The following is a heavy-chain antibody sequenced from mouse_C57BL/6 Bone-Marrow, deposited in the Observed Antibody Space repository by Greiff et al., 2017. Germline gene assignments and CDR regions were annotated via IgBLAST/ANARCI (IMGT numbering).Heavy chain of an antibody. V-gene: IGHV1-54*01. CDR2: INPGSGGT. D-gene: IGHD4-1*01. CDR1: GYAFTNYL. CDR3: ARELRYAMDY. Sequence: QVQLQQSGAELVRPGTSVKVSCKASGYAFTNYLIEWVKQRPGQGLEWIGVINPGSGGTNYNEKFKGKATLTADKSSSTAYMQLSSLTSEDSAVYFCARELRYAMDYWGQGTSVTVS. J-gene: IGHJ4*01.